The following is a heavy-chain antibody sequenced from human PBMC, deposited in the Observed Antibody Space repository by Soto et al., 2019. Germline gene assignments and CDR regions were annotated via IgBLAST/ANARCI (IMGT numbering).Heavy chain of an antibody. D-gene: IGHD3-16*01. V-gene: IGHV4-34*01. CDR2: INHSGST. J-gene: IGHJ6*02. CDR1: GGSFSDYY. CDR3: ARGLGDYGVDV. Sequence: PSETLSLTCAVYGGSFSDYYWSWIRQPPRKGLEWIGEINHSGSTNYNPSLKSRVTISVDTSKNQFSLKLSSVTAADTAVYYCARGLGDYGVDVWGQGTTVTVSS.